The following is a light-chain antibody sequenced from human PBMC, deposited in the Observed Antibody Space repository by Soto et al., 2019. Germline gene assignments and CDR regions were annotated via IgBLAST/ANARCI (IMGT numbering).Light chain of an antibody. CDR2: QAS. J-gene: IGKJ5*01. CDR1: QSISVW. Sequence: DIQMTQSPSTLSASVGDRVTITCRASQSISVWLAWYQQKPGKAPNLLIYQASRLESGVPSRFSGSGSGTEFTLTISSLQPDDFALYYCQQRNTWPPITFGQGTRLEIK. CDR3: QQRNTWPPIT. V-gene: IGKV1-5*03.